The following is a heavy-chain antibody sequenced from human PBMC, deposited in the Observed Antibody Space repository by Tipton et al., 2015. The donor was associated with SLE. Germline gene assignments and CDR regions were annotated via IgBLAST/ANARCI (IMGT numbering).Heavy chain of an antibody. CDR3: ARRASGGIFDY. CDR2: IDPSDSDI. CDR1: GYSFTNYW. Sequence: VQLVQSGAEVKKPGESLKISCEASGYSFTNYWIGLVRQMPGKGLEWIGIIDPSDSDIRYSPSFQGQVTISVDKSFRSAHLQWSRLKASDSAIYYCARRASGGIFDYWGQGTLVTGSS. V-gene: IGHV5-51*03. J-gene: IGHJ4*02. D-gene: IGHD1-14*01.